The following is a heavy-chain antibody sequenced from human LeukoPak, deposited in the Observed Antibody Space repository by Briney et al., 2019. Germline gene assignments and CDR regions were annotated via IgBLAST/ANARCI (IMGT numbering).Heavy chain of an antibody. V-gene: IGHV4-59*01. CDR1: GGSISSYY. J-gene: IGHJ3*02. CDR2: IYYSGST. Sequence: TSETLSLTCTVSGGSISSYYWSWIRQPPGKGLEWIGYIYYSGSTNYNPSLKSRVTISVDTSKSQFSLKLSSVTAADTAVYYCASLYSVVRGVIIDAFDIWGQGTMVTVSS. CDR3: ASLYSVVRGVIIDAFDI. D-gene: IGHD3-10*01.